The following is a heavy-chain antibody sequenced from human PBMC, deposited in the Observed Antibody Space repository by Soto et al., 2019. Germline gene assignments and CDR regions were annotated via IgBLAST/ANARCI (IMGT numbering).Heavy chain of an antibody. CDR1: GFRFSNLC. Sequence: PGGSVILSGSASGFRFSNLCIHLVRPAPGKGFEWVAITSYHGTDKYYADSVKGRFAISRDNSKSALYLQMNSLRAEDTAVYYCAKDISYSGSGNYPDGFDIWGQGTVGTV. J-gene: IGHJ3*02. CDR3: AKDISYSGSGNYPDGFDI. V-gene: IGHV3-30*18. CDR2: TSYHGTDK. D-gene: IGHD3-10*01.